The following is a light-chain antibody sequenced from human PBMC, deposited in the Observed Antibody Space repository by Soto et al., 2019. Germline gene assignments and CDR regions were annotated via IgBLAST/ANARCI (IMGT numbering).Light chain of an antibody. CDR1: SSDVGGYNS. V-gene: IGLV2-14*03. Sequence: QSVLTQPASVSRSHVQSITISCTGTSSDVGGYNSVSWYQHHPGKAPKLILYDVGDRPSGVSYRFSGSKSGNTASLTISGLLSEEEDGYFCSSSVCGMTNVCGSGTDVTV. CDR2: DVG. CDR3: SSSVCGMTNV. J-gene: IGLJ1*01.